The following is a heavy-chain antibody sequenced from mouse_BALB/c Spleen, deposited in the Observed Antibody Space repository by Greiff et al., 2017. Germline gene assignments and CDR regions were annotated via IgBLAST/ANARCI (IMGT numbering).Heavy chain of an antibody. J-gene: IGHJ2*01. D-gene: IGHD2-1*01. CDR3: ARVYGNYHFDY. V-gene: IGHV5-15*02. CDR1: GFTFSDYG. CDR2: ISNLAYSI. Sequence: EVKVVESGGGLVQPGGSRKLSCAASGFTFSDYGMAWVRQAPGKGPEWVAFISNLAYSIYYADTVTGRFTISRENAKNTLYLEMSSLRSEDTAMYYCARVYGNYHFDYWGQGTTLTVSS.